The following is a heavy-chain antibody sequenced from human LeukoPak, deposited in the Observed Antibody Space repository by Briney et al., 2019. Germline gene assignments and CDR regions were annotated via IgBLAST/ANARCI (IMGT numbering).Heavy chain of an antibody. V-gene: IGHV3-30-3*01. CDR1: GFTFSSYA. Sequence: PGGSLRLSCAASGFTFSSYAMHWVRQAPGKGLEWVAVISYDGSNKYYADSVNGRFTISRDNSKNTLYLQMNSLRAEDTAVYYCARDARSIAAAGTKGRYFDYWGQGTLVTVSS. CDR3: ARDARSIAAAGTKGRYFDY. D-gene: IGHD6-13*01. CDR2: ISYDGSNK. J-gene: IGHJ4*02.